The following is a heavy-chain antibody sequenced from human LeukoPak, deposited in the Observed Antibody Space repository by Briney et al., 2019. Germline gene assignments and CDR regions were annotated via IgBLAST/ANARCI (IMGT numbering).Heavy chain of an antibody. CDR3: ARHRYQGLRDSSGYYYYYYGMDV. V-gene: IGHV4-59*08. J-gene: IGHJ6*02. CDR2: IYYSGST. CDR1: GGSISSYY. D-gene: IGHD3-22*01. Sequence: SETLSLTCTVSGGSISSYYWSWIRQPPGKGLEWIGYIYYSGSTNYNPSLKSRVTISVDTSKNQFSLKLSSVTAADTAVYYCARHRYQGLRDSSGYYYYYYGMDVWGQGTTVTVSS.